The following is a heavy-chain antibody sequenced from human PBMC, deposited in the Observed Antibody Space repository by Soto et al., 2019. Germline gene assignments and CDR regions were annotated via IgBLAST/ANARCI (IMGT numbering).Heavy chain of an antibody. CDR2: MYYSGAT. Sequence: KPSETLSLTCTVSGGSISSNSYYWDWIRQPPGKGLEWIGSMYYSGATYHNPSIQSRVTISVDTSKNQFSLHLSSVTAADTAVYYCARHAAYDSVWGKSDGSDYWGQGALVTVSS. V-gene: IGHV4-39*01. CDR1: GGSISSNSYY. CDR3: ARHAAYDSVWGKSDGSDY. D-gene: IGHD3-16*01. J-gene: IGHJ4*02.